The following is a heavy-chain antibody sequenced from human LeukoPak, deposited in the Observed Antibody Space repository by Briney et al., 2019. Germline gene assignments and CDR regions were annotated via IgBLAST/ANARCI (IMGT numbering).Heavy chain of an antibody. J-gene: IGHJ4*02. Sequence: GGSLRLSCAASGFTFSSYWMHWVRQAPGEGLVWVSLINTDGSSTNYADSVRGRFTISRDNAKNTLHLQMNSLRAEDTAVYYCARGAGGSGTASDYWGQGTLVTVSS. CDR3: ARGAGGSGTASDY. D-gene: IGHD3-10*01. CDR2: INTDGSST. V-gene: IGHV3-74*01. CDR1: GFTFSSYW.